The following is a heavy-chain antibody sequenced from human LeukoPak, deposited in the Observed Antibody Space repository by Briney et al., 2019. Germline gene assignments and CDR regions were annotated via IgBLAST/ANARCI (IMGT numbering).Heavy chain of an antibody. J-gene: IGHJ4*02. V-gene: IGHV3-23*01. Sequence: GGSLRFSCAASGFTFSSYAMGWVRQAPGKGLEWVSAISGSGGSTYYADSVKGRFTISRDNSKNTLYLQMNSLRAEDTAVYYCARHPHYSNYYFDYWGQGTLVTVSS. D-gene: IGHD4-11*01. CDR1: GFTFSSYA. CDR3: ARHPHYSNYYFDY. CDR2: ISGSGGST.